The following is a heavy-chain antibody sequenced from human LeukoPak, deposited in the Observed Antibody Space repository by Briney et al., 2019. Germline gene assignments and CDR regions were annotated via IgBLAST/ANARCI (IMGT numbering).Heavy chain of an antibody. CDR2: SNNDGSTT. CDR3: VRALASPDDY. V-gene: IGHV3-74*01. J-gene: IGHJ4*02. Sequence: GGSLRLSCADSGFTFSSYAMTWVRQAPGKGLVWVSRSNNDGSTTNYADSVKGRFTISRDNAKNTLYLQMNSLRGEDTAVYYCVRALASPDDYWGQGTLVTVSS. CDR1: GFTFSSYA.